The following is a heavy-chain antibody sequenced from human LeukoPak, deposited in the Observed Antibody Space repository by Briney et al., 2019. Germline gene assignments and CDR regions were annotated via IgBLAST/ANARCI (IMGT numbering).Heavy chain of an antibody. V-gene: IGHV3-30*18. CDR2: ISYAGNDK. CDR1: GFTFRTYD. J-gene: IGHJ4*02. D-gene: IGHD2-21*01. Sequence: PGRSLRPSCAASGFTFRTYDMHWVRQAPGKGLEWVALISYAGNDKYYAVSVKGRFTVSRDNSKNTLYLQMNSLRADDTAVYYCAKDTLGAIHYWGQGTLVTVSS. CDR3: AKDTLGAIHY.